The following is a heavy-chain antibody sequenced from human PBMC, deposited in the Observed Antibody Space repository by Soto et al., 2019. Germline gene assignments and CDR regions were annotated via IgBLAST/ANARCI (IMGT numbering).Heavy chain of an antibody. CDR1: GFTFSSYS. CDR2: ISSSSSTI. V-gene: IGHV3-48*04. J-gene: IGHJ3*02. Sequence: GGSLRLSCAASGFTFSSYSMNWVRQAPGKGLEWVTYISSSSSTIYYADSAKGRFTISRDNAKNSLHLQMNSLRAEDTAVYYCARGFNSALDIWGQGKMVTVSS. CDR3: ARGFNSALDI.